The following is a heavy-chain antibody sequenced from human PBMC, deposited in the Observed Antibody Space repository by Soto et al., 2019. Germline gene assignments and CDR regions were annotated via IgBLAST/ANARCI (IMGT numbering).Heavy chain of an antibody. Sequence: SETLSLTCAVYGGSFSGYYWSWIRQPPGKGLEWIGEINHSGSTNYNPSLKSRVTISVDTSKNQFSLKLSSVTAADTAVYYCARGELSNNWFDPWGQGTLVTVS. CDR1: GGSFSGYY. CDR2: INHSGST. D-gene: IGHD3-16*02. J-gene: IGHJ5*02. CDR3: ARGELSNNWFDP. V-gene: IGHV4-34*01.